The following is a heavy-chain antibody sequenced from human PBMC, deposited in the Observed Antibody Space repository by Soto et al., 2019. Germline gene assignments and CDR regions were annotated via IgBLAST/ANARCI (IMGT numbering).Heavy chain of an antibody. CDR2: ISSSSSYI. Sequence: PGGSLILSCAASGFTFISYSMNWVRQAPGKGLEWVSSISSSSSYIYYADSVKGRFTISRDNAKNSLYLQMNSLRAEDTAVYYCARDDSEVVAATPFHWFGPWGQGTLVTVSS. CDR1: GFTFISYS. V-gene: IGHV3-21*01. J-gene: IGHJ5*02. D-gene: IGHD2-15*01. CDR3: ARDDSEVVAATPFHWFGP.